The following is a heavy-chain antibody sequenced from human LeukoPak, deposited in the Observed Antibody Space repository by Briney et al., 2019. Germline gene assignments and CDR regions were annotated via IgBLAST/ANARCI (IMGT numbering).Heavy chain of an antibody. CDR2: VYSHGNT. D-gene: IGHD2-8*01. CDR3: ARRKYGVGYDP. V-gene: IGHV4-39*01. CDR1: GLSMRSGNSY. J-gene: IGHJ5*02. Sequence: SQTLSPTSIVSGLSMRSGNSYWGWIRQHPGKGLEWIGDVYSHGNTFYNPSLKGRVTMSVDTSKNQVSLRLSSMSATDTAVYYCARRKYGVGYDPWGQGTLVTVSS.